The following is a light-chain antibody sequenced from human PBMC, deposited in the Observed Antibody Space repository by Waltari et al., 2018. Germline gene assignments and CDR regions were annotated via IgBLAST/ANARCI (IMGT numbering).Light chain of an antibody. CDR1: RSDVGSSHL. J-gene: IGLJ3*02. V-gene: IGLV2-23*01. CDR3: CSFAPTSILL. Sequence: QSALTQPASVSGSPGQSITISCTGTRSDVGSSHLVSWYQQHPGKAPKLIIYEANKRPSGVSNRFSGSKSGITASLRISGLQAEDEADYYCCSFAPTSILLFGGGTKLTV. CDR2: EAN.